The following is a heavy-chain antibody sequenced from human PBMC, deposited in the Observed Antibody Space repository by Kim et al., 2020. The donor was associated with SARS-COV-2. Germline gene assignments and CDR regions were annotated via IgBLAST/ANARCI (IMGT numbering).Heavy chain of an antibody. CDR3: AKDSARYYYDSSGIIDY. CDR2: ISYDGSNK. Sequence: GGSLRLSCAASGFTFSSYGMHWVRQAPGKGLEWVAVISYDGSNKYYADSVKGRFTISRDNSKNTLYLQMNSLRAEDTAVYYCAKDSARYYYDSSGIIDYWGQGTLVTVSS. V-gene: IGHV3-30*18. D-gene: IGHD3-22*01. CDR1: GFTFSSYG. J-gene: IGHJ4*02.